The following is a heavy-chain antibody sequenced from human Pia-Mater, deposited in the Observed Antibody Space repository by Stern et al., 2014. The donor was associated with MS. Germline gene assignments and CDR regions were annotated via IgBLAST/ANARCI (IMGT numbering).Heavy chain of an antibody. CDR3: ARASERSGYYPDYFQY. J-gene: IGHJ1*01. V-gene: IGHV1-69*01. CDR2: LLIIFDTA. D-gene: IGHD3-22*01. Sequence: VQLVESGPEVKKPGSSVKVSCKASGGTFSNYAISWVRQAPGQGLEWMGELLIIFDTANYAQKFQGRVTISADESTSTAYMELSSLRSEDTAVYYCARASERSGYYPDYFQYWGQGTPVTVSS. CDR1: GGTFSNYA.